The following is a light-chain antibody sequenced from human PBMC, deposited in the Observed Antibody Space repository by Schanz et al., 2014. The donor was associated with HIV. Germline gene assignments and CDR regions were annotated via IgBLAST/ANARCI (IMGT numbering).Light chain of an antibody. CDR2: DVS. V-gene: IGLV2-14*03. J-gene: IGLJ3*02. Sequence: QSVLTQPASVSGSPGQSISISCTGTSGDVGSYNYVSWYQQHPGKAPKLMIYDVSNRPSGVSNRFSGSKSGNTAYLTISGLQAEDEADYYCYSYAGSRVFGGGTKLTVL. CDR3: YSYAGSRV. CDR1: SGDVGSYNY.